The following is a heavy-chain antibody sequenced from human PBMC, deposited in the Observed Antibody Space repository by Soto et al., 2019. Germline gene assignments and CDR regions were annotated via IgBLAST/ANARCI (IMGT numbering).Heavy chain of an antibody. V-gene: IGHV1-18*01. CDR1: GYTFTSYG. Sequence: QVQLVQSGAEVKKPGASVKVSCKASGYTFTSYGISWVRQAPGQGLEWMGWISAYNGNTKYAQKLQGRVTMTTDTSTSTAYMELRSLRSDDTAVYYWASSLLVGYGLEGEGEWGQGTLVTVSS. CDR2: ISAYNGNT. CDR3: ASSLLVGYGLEGEGE. D-gene: IGHD5-18*01. J-gene: IGHJ4*02.